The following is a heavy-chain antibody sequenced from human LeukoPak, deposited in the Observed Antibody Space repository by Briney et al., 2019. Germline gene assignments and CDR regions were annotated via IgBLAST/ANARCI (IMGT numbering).Heavy chain of an antibody. CDR2: ISSSSSTI. D-gene: IGHD2-15*01. CDR3: ARDLGIFFDAFDI. Sequence: GGALRLSCAASGFTFSSYSMNWVRQAPGKGLEWVSYISSSSSTIYYADSVKGRFTISRDNAKNSLYLQMNSLRAEDTAVYYCARDLGIFFDAFDIWGQGTMVTVSS. J-gene: IGHJ3*02. V-gene: IGHV3-48*01. CDR1: GFTFSSYS.